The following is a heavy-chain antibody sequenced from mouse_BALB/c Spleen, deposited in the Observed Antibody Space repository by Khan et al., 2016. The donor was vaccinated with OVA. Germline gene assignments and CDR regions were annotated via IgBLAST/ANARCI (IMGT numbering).Heavy chain of an antibody. J-gene: IGHJ3*01. CDR1: GFSLTTYG. CDR3: ARNYDYDEGLAY. D-gene: IGHD2-4*01. Sequence: VQLQQSGPGLVQPLQSLSITCTVSGFSLTTYGVHWVRQSPRKGLEWLGVIWSGGSTDYNAPFISRLSISKDSSKSQVFFKMNSLQVNDTAIYYGARNYDYDEGLAYWGQGTLVTVSA. CDR2: IWSGGST. V-gene: IGHV2-2*02.